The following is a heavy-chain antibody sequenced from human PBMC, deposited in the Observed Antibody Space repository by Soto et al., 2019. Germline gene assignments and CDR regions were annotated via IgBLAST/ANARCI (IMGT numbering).Heavy chain of an antibody. CDR2: INHSGST. J-gene: IGHJ4*02. D-gene: IGHD6-19*01. CDR3: AVRAFSSGWYSFFDY. Sequence: QVQLQQWGAGLLKHSETLSPTCAVYGGSFSGYYWSWIRQPPGKGLEWIGEINHSGSTNYNPDLKSRVTISVDTSKNQFSLRLISVTAADTAVYYCAVRAFSSGWYSFFDYWGQGTLVTVSS. V-gene: IGHV4-34*01. CDR1: GGSFSGYY.